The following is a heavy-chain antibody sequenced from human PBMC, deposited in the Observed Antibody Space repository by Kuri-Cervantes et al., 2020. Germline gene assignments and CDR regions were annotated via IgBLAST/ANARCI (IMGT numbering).Heavy chain of an antibody. D-gene: IGHD6-13*01. J-gene: IGHJ6*02. CDR2: INPSGGST. CDR3: ASKTYSSSWWGTVDYYYGMDV. Sequence: ASVKVSCKASGYTFTSYYMHWVRQDPGQGLEWMGIINPSGGSTSYEQKFQGRVTMTRDTSISTAYMELSRLRSDDTAVYYCASKTYSSSWWGTVDYYYGMDVWGQGTTVTVSS. V-gene: IGHV1-46*01. CDR1: GYTFTSYY.